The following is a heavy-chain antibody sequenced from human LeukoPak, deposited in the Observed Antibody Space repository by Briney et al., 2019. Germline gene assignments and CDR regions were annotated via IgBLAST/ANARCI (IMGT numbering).Heavy chain of an antibody. CDR2: INHSGST. Sequence: SETLSLTCAVYGGSFSGYYWSWIRQPPGKGLEWIGEINHSGSTNYNPSLKSRVTISVDTSKNQFSLKLSSVTAADTAVYYCARGRRIVVVPAANRLFDYWGQGTLVTVSS. D-gene: IGHD2-2*01. J-gene: IGHJ4*02. CDR1: GGSFSGYY. V-gene: IGHV4-34*01. CDR3: ARGRRIVVVPAANRLFDY.